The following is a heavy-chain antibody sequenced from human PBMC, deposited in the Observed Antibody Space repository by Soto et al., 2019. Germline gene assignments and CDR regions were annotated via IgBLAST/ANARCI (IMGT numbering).Heavy chain of an antibody. CDR1: MG. V-gene: IGHV2-5*02. Sequence: MGVGWTRQPPGKALEWLAIIYWDGESRYNPLLRRRLTLTEDTSKNQVVLTMTNMDPKDTATYYCAHRDSTGTTTYFDSWGQGIPVTVPS. D-gene: IGHD1-1*01. CDR2: IYWDGES. CDR3: AHRDSTGTTTYFDS. J-gene: IGHJ4*02.